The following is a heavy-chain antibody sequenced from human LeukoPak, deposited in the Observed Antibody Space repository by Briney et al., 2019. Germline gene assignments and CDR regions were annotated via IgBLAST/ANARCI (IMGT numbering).Heavy chain of an antibody. V-gene: IGHV1-8*01. Sequence: ASVKVSCKASGYTFTRYDINWVRQATGQGLEWMGWMNPNSGNTGYAQKFQGRVTMTRNTSISTAYMELSSLRSEDTAVYYCATQTGWFGELSGDSWGQGTLVTVSS. CDR1: GYTFTRYD. CDR2: MNPNSGNT. CDR3: ATQTGWFGELSGDS. D-gene: IGHD3-10*01. J-gene: IGHJ4*02.